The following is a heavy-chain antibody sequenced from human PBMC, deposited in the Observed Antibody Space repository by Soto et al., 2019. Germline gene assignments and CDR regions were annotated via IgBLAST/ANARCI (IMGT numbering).Heavy chain of an antibody. D-gene: IGHD3-10*01. Sequence: SVKVSCKASGGSFSIYTMTWVRQAPGQGLEWMGEIIVMFGTIKYAQEFQGRVTITADESTSTAYMELSSLRSDDTAVYYCARDLRAPGDGMDVWGQGTTVTVSS. CDR1: GGSFSIYT. V-gene: IGHV1-69*13. J-gene: IGHJ6*02. CDR2: IIVMFGTI. CDR3: ARDLRAPGDGMDV.